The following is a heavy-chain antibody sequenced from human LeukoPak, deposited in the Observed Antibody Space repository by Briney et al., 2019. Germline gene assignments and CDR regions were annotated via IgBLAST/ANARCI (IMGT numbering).Heavy chain of an antibody. CDR3: ARSHRGIAARRAGDWFDP. CDR2: INPNSGGT. CDR1: GYTFTGYY. V-gene: IGHV1-2*02. J-gene: IGHJ5*02. D-gene: IGHD6-6*01. Sequence: ASVKVSCKASGYTFTGYYMHWVRQAPGQGLEWMGWINPNSGGTNYAQKFQGRVTMTRDTSISTAYVELSRLRSDDTAVYYCARSHRGIAARRAGDWFDPWGQGTLVTVSS.